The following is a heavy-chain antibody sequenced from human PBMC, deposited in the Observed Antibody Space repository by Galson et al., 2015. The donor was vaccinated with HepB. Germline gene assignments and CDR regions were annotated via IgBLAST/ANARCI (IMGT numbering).Heavy chain of an antibody. CDR2: ISGNGVST. D-gene: IGHD3-22*01. CDR1: GYTFSNYA. V-gene: IGHV3-23*01. J-gene: IGHJ4*02. Sequence: SLRLSCAASGYTFSNYAMSWVRQAPGKGLEWVSGISGNGVSTYYADSVKGLFTISRDNSNNTLFLQMNSLRAEDTAIYYCAKIGAYYYDTSGYKRGLYYFDCWGQGTLVTVSS. CDR3: AKIGAYYYDTSGYKRGLYYFDC.